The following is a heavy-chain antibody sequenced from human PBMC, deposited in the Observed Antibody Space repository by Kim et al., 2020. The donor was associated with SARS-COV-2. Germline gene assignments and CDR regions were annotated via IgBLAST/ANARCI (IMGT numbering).Heavy chain of an antibody. Sequence: GGSLRLSCAASGFALSSYDMHWVRQATGKGLEWVSAISTTGDTYYPGSVKGRFTISRENATNSLFLQMNSLRAGDTALYYCARVVMNGYDIWGQGTMVTV. J-gene: IGHJ3*02. CDR3: ARVVMNGYDI. CDR1: GFALSSYD. V-gene: IGHV3-13*04. D-gene: IGHD2-2*01. CDR2: ISTTGDT.